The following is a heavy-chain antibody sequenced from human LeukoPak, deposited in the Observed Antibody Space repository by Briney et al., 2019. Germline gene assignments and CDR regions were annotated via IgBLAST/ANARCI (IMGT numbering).Heavy chain of an antibody. Sequence: GGSLRPSCAASGFSVSNNYMSWVRQAPGKGLEWVSVIYSGGSTFYADSVKGRFTISRDNSKNTLYLQMSSLRAEDTAVYLCVKDLRSDFMGVLSRYLSYWGQGTLVTVSS. V-gene: IGHV3-66*01. CDR1: GFSVSNNY. J-gene: IGHJ4*02. CDR3: VKDLRSDFMGVLSRYLSY. D-gene: IGHD2/OR15-2a*01. CDR2: IYSGGST.